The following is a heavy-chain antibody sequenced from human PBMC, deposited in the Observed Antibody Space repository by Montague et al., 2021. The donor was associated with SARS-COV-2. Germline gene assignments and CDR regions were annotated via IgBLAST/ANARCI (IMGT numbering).Heavy chain of an antibody. J-gene: IGHJ2*01. CDR3: ARLGLLPYYFDV. D-gene: IGHD3/OR15-3a*01. Sequence: SETLSLTCTVSHFSITSYYWSWVRQPPGKGLERIGNVYYNGNTYYNSSLKSRVTISADTSKNQFSLRVTSVTAADTAMYYCARLGLLPYYFDVWGRGALVTVSS. CDR1: HFSITSYY. CDR2: VYYNGNT. V-gene: IGHV4-59*08.